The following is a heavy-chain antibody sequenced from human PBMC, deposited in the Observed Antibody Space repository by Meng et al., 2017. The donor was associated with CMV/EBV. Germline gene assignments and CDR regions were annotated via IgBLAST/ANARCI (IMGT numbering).Heavy chain of an antibody. D-gene: IGHD1-26*01. CDR3: ARGAHSGSYYFLDFSLPDY. J-gene: IGHJ4*02. CDR2: INSDGSST. Sequence: ETLSLTCAASGFTFSSYWMHWVRQAPGKGLVWVSRINSDGSSTSYADSVKGRFTISRDNAKNTLYLQMNSLRAEDTAVYYCARGAHSGSYYFLDFSLPDYWGQGTLVTVSS. V-gene: IGHV3-74*01. CDR1: GFTFSSYW.